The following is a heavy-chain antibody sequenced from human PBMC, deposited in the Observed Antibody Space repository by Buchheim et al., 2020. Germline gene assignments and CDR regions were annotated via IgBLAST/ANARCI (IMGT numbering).Heavy chain of an antibody. CDR2: ISYDGSEK. J-gene: IGHJ5*02. CDR3: AKDETLSGTPLNL. D-gene: IGHD2-15*01. V-gene: IGHV3-30*18. CDR1: QLTFSIYG. Sequence: QVYLVESGGGVVQPGRSLRLSCAASQLTFSIYGMHWVRQAPGTGLEWVAVISYDGSEKYYADSVKGRFTISRDNSKNTLYLLMNSLRAEDTAIYYCAKDETLSGTPLNLWGQGTL.